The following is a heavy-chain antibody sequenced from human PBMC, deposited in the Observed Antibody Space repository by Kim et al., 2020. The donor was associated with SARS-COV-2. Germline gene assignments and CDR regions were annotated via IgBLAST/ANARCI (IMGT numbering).Heavy chain of an antibody. D-gene: IGHD4-4*01. Sequence: DSVKGPFTISRDNAKNSLSLQMNRLRAGDTALYYCAKGTTVTPAAGFDYWGQGTLVTVSS. CDR3: AKGTTVTPAAGFDY. V-gene: IGHV3-9*01. J-gene: IGHJ4*02.